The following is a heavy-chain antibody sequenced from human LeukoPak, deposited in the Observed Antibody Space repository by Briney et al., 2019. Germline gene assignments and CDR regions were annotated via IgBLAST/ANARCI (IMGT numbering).Heavy chain of an antibody. D-gene: IGHD6-13*01. V-gene: IGHV3-48*03. CDR3: ARAPKYSSSAWFDP. CDR2: ISSSGATI. CDR1: GFTFSSYE. J-gene: IGHJ5*02. Sequence: GGSLRLSCAASGFTFSSYEMNWVRQAPGQGLEWISYISSSGATIYSADSVKGRFTISRDNTKNSLYLQMNTLRADDTAVYYCARAPKYSSSAWFDPWGQGTLVIVSS.